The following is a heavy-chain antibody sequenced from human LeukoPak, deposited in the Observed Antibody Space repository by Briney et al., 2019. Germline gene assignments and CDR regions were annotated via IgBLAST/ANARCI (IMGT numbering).Heavy chain of an antibody. CDR2: ISSSSSYI. CDR3: AEGTHDYGGNYYYYGMDV. J-gene: IGHJ6*02. V-gene: IGHV3-21*01. CDR1: GFTFSSYS. D-gene: IGHD4-23*01. Sequence: GGSLRLSWAASGFTFSSYSMNWVRQAPEKGLEWVSSISSSSSYIYYADSVKGRFTISRDNAKNSLYLQMNSLRAEDTAVYYCAEGTHDYGGNYYYYGMDVWGQGTTVTVSS.